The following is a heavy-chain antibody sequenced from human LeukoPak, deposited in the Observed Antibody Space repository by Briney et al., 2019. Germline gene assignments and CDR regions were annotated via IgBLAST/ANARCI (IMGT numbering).Heavy chain of an antibody. CDR1: GGSISSSSDY. J-gene: IGHJ4*02. Sequence: SETLSLTCTVSGGSISSSSDYWGWIRQPPGKGLEWIGYIYYSGSTDYNPSLKSRVTISVDTSKNQFSLKLSSVTAADTAVYYCAREGVTKYYFDYWGQGTLVTVSS. CDR3: AREGVTKYYFDY. CDR2: IYYSGST. V-gene: IGHV4-61*01. D-gene: IGHD4-11*01.